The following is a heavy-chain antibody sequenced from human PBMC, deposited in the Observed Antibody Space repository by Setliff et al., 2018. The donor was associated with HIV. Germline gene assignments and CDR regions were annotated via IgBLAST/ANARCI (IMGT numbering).Heavy chain of an antibody. CDR3: ARSPEWGAGGIDY. D-gene: IGHD1-26*01. CDR2: VYFTGHT. J-gene: IGHJ4*02. CDR1: GGSISRYY. V-gene: IGHV4-59*01. Sequence: SETLSLTCTVSGGSISRYYWSWIRQPPGKGLEWIGYVYFTGHTNFNPSLKSRVTMSIDTPQNLFSLTLTSVTAADTAVYYCARSPEWGAGGIDYWGQGTLVTVSS.